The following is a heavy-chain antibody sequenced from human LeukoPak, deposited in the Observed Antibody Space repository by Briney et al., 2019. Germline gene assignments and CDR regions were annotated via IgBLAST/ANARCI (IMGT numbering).Heavy chain of an antibody. J-gene: IGHJ2*01. CDR1: GGSTSSNNYY. CDR2: IYYSGST. CDR3: ARDRYTVVSWYFDL. D-gene: IGHD4-23*01. V-gene: IGHV4-39*07. Sequence: PSETLSLTCTVSGGSTSSNNYYWGWIRQPPGKGLEWIGNIYYSGSTFYNPSLKSRVTISVDTSKNQFSLKLSSVTAADTAVYYCARDRYTVVSWYFDLWGRGTLVTVSS.